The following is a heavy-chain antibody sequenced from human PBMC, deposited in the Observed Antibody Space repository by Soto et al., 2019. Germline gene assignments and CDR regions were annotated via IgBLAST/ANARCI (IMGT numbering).Heavy chain of an antibody. Sequence: ASVKVSCKASGYTFTGYYMHWVRQAPGQGLEWMGWINPNSGGTNYAQKFQGWVTMTRDTSISTAYMELSRLRSDDTAVYYCARSPSSGRSQRRRYYYYGMDVWGQGTTVTVSS. CDR2: INPNSGGT. CDR1: GYTFTGYY. V-gene: IGHV1-2*04. J-gene: IGHJ6*02. CDR3: ARSPSSGRSQRRRYYYYGMDV. D-gene: IGHD6-19*01.